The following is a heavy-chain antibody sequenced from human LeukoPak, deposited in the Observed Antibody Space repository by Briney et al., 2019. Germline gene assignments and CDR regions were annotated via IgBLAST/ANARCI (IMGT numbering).Heavy chain of an antibody. CDR2: IYYSGST. J-gene: IGHJ6*03. CDR3: ARAPPYYYYYYMDV. Sequence: SETLSLTCTVSGGSISSYYWSWIRQPPGKGLEWIGYIYYSGSTNYNPSLKSRVTISVDTSKNQFSLKLSSVTAADTAVYYCARAPPYYYYYYMDVWGKGTTVTVSS. V-gene: IGHV4-59*01. CDR1: GGSISSYY.